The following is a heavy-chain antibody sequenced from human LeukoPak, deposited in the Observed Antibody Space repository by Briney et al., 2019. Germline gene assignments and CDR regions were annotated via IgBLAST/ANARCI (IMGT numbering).Heavy chain of an antibody. V-gene: IGHV1-18*01. J-gene: IGHJ5*02. CDR3: ARDGGYCSSTSCYPANWFDP. Sequence: ASVKVSCKASGYTFTSYGISWVRQAPGQGLEWMGWISAYNGNTTYAQKLQGRVTMTTDTSTSTAYMELRSLRSDDTAVYYCARDGGYCSSTSCYPANWFDPWGQGTLVTVSS. D-gene: IGHD2-2*01. CDR2: ISAYNGNT. CDR1: GYTFTSYG.